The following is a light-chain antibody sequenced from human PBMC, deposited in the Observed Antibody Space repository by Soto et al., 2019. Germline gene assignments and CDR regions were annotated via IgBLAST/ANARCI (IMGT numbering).Light chain of an antibody. CDR1: QSVSSSY. Sequence: EIVLTQSPGTLSLSPGERATLSCRASQSVSSSYLAWYQQKPGQAPRLLIYGVSSRATGIPDRFSGSESGTDFTLPISRLEAEDFAVYYCQRYVSSPLVTVGPGTKVDIK. V-gene: IGKV3-20*01. CDR2: GVS. CDR3: QRYVSSPLVT. J-gene: IGKJ3*01.